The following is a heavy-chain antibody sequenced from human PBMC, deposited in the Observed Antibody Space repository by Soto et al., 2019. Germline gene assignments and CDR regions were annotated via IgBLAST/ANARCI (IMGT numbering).Heavy chain of an antibody. V-gene: IGHV3-7*05. CDR3: ASHARPLYYYGSGSYYTAERTTKAIDI. J-gene: IGHJ3*02. Sequence: GGSLRLSCAASGFTFSSYWMSWVRQAPGKGLEWVANIKQDGSEKYYVDSVKGRFTISRDNAKNSLYLQMNSLRAEDTAVYYCASHARPLYYYGSGSYYTAERTTKAIDISGQRT. CDR1: GFTFSSYW. D-gene: IGHD3-10*01. CDR2: IKQDGSEK.